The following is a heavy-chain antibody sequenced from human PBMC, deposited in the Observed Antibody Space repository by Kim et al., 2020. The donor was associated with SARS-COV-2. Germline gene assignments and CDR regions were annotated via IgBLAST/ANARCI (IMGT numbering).Heavy chain of an antibody. D-gene: IGHD1-26*01. J-gene: IGHJ3*02. CDR1: GFTFGSYA. CDR2: ISASGGST. CDR3: AKEGDSGTFLDAFDI. Sequence: GGSLRLSCAASGFTFGSYAMSWVRQAPGKGLEWVSAISASGGSTYYADSVKGRFTISRDNSKNTLYLQLNSLRAEDTAVYYCAKEGDSGTFLDAFDIWGQGTMVTVSS. V-gene: IGHV3-23*01.